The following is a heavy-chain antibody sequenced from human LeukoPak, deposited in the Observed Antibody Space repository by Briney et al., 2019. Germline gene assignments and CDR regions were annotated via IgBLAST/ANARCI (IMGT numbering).Heavy chain of an antibody. V-gene: IGHV3-74*01. CDR3: ARRVWGDYLDY. D-gene: IGHD3-10*01. CDR2: INSDWSST. CDR1: GFTFSSYC. J-gene: IGHJ4*02. Sequence: GGSLRLSCAASGFTFSSYCMHWVRHAPGKGLVWVSRINSDWSSTTYADSVKGRFTISRDNAKNMLYLQMNSLRAEDTAVYYCARRVWGDYLDYWGQGTLVTVSS.